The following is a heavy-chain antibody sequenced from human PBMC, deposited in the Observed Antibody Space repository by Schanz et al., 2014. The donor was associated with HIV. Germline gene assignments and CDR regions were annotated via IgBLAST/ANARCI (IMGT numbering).Heavy chain of an antibody. Sequence: QLQLVQSGPEVKKPGASVKVSCKASGYTFISYGISWVRQAPGQGLEWMGWISAYNGNTNYAQKFQGRLTMTTDTSTSTAYMELRSLRSDDTAVYYCARDRPVIVGATRADGGTDFDYWGQGTLVTVSS. D-gene: IGHD1-26*01. V-gene: IGHV1-18*01. CDR3: ARDRPVIVGATRADGGTDFDY. J-gene: IGHJ4*02. CDR1: GYTFISYG. CDR2: ISAYNGNT.